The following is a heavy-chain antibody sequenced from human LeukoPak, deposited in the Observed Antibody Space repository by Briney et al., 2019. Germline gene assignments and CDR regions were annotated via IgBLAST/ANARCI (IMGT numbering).Heavy chain of an antibody. CDR1: GYTLTELS. CDR3: ATTMTVVVMGQYFDY. D-gene: IGHD3-22*01. V-gene: IGHV1-24*01. Sequence: ASVKVSCKVSGYTLTELSMHWVRQAPGKGLEWMGGFDPEDGETIYAQKFQGRVTMTEDTSTDTAYMELSSLRSEDTAVYYCATTMTVVVMGQYFDYWGQGTLVTVSS. CDR2: FDPEDGET. J-gene: IGHJ4*02.